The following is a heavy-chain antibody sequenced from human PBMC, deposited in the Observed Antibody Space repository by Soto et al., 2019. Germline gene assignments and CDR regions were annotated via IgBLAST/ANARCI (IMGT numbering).Heavy chain of an antibody. J-gene: IGHJ6*01. D-gene: IGHD6-19*01. CDR1: LGTFPGDP. CDR2: IIPIFGTA. CDR3: ARDGIAVAGTAYYYYGMDV. Sequence: SSVNFCSQHCLGTFPGDPVRWVKQANGQGLEWMGGIIPIFGTANYAQKFQGRVTITADESTSTAYMELRSLRSEDTAVYYCARDGIAVAGTAYYYYGMDVWGQGTTVTVS. V-gene: IGHV1-69*01.